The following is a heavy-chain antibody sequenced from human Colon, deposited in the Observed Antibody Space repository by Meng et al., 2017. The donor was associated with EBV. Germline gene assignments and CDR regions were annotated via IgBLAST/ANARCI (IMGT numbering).Heavy chain of an antibody. CDR2: INAGNGDT. CDR3: ARFSSGYFFGY. V-gene: IGHV1-3*01. J-gene: IGHJ4*02. D-gene: IGHD3-22*01. CDR1: GYTLTNYA. Sequence: QVQLLQSVAEVKKPRASVKVACKASGYTLTNYAMNRGRQAPGQRLEWMGWINAGNGDTKYSQKFQGRVTITRDTSASTGYMELSSLRSEDTAVYYCARFSSGYFFGYWGQGTLVTVSS.